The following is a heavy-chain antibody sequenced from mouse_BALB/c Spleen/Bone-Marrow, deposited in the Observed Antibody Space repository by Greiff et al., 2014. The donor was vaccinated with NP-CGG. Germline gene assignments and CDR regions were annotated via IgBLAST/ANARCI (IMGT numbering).Heavy chain of an antibody. Sequence: VQLKESGGGLVQPGGSRKLSCAASGFTFSSFGMHWVRQAPERGLEWVAYISSGSSTIFYADTVKGRFTISRDNHKNPLFLRMTILRSEDTAMYYCTRGGNWEDFDYWGQGTTLTVSS. CDR2: ISSGSSTI. J-gene: IGHJ2*01. V-gene: IGHV5-17*02. CDR1: GFTFSSFG. CDR3: TRGGNWEDFDY. D-gene: IGHD4-1*01.